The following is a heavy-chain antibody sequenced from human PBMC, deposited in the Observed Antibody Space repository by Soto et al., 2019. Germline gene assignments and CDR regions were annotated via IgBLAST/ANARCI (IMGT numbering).Heavy chain of an antibody. J-gene: IGHJ4*02. Sequence: QVQLVQPGAEVKKPGASVKFSCKASGYIFTNIYIHWVRQAPGQGLERIGIINPNGGSTNYAQNFQGRVTMTRDTSTSTVYMDLSSLRSEDTAVYYCTRGLASGDYWGQGTLITVSS. V-gene: IGHV1-46*03. CDR3: TRGLASGDY. CDR2: INPNGGST. D-gene: IGHD6-6*01. CDR1: GYIFTNIY.